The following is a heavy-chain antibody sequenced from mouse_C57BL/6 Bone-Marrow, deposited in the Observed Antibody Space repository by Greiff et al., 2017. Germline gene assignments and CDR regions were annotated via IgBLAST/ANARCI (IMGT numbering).Heavy chain of an antibody. CDR1: GYTFTSYW. J-gene: IGHJ3*01. Sequence: QVQLQQPGAELVKPGASVKLSCKASGYTFTSYWMHWVKQRPGQGLEWIGMIHPKSGSTNYNEKFKSKATLTVDKSSSTAYMQLSSLTSEDSAVYYCARWLLRFAYWGQGTLVTVSA. V-gene: IGHV1-64*01. D-gene: IGHD2-3*01. CDR3: ARWLLRFAY. CDR2: IHPKSGST.